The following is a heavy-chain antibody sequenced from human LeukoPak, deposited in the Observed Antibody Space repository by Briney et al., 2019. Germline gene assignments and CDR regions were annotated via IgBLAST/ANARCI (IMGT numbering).Heavy chain of an antibody. CDR1: GGSISSYY. V-gene: IGHV4-59*08. D-gene: IGHD6-13*01. CDR2: IYYSGST. J-gene: IGHJ4*02. Sequence: PPETLSLTCTVSGGSISSYYWSWIRQPPGKGLEWIGYIYYSGSTNYNPSLKSRVTMSVDTSKNQFSLKLSSVTAADTAVYYCARRSAVGHFDYWGQGTLVTVSS. CDR3: ARRSAVGHFDY.